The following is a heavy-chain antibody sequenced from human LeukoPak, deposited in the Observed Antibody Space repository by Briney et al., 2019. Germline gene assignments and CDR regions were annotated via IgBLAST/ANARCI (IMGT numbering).Heavy chain of an antibody. CDR1: GFTFSSYW. Sequence: PGGSLRLSCEASGFTFSSYWMHWVRQTPGKGLVWVSRINADGSSTSYADPAKGRFTISRGNAKNTLYLQMNSLRAEDTAVYYCARGDDSSGHKGVLDYWGQGTLVTVSS. CDR2: INADGSST. D-gene: IGHD3-22*01. CDR3: ARGDDSSGHKGVLDY. V-gene: IGHV3-74*01. J-gene: IGHJ4*02.